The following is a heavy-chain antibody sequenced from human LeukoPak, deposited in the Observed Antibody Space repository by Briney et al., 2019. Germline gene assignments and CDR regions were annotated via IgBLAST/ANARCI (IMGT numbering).Heavy chain of an antibody. D-gene: IGHD3-9*01. CDR3: ASLTRDYYYYMDV. Sequence: PSETLSLTCTVSGGSISSYYWSWIRQPPGKGLEWIGYIYYSGSTNYNPSLKSRVTISVDTSKNQFSLKLSSVTAADTAVYYCASLTRDYYYYMDVWGKGTMVTVSS. J-gene: IGHJ6*03. CDR1: GGSISSYY. V-gene: IGHV4-59*01. CDR2: IYYSGST.